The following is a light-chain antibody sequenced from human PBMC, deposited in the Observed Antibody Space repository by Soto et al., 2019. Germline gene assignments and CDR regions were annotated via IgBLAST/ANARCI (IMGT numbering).Light chain of an antibody. CDR1: QSVSNN. Sequence: EIVMTQTPATLSVSPGERATLSCGASQSVSNNLAWYQQKPGQAPRLLLYGASTRATGIPARFSGSGSGTEFTLTISSLQSEDFAVYYCQQYNNWPPCTFGQGTKVDIK. CDR2: GAS. V-gene: IGKV3-15*01. CDR3: QQYNNWPPCT. J-gene: IGKJ2*02.